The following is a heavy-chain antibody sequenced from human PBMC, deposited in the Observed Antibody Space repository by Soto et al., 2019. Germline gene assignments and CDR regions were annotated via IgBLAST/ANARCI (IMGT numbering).Heavy chain of an antibody. CDR2: IKTDGSEK. J-gene: IGHJ3*01. D-gene: IGHD3-3*01. CDR3: ARGGFFWRAYHSYAFDV. Sequence: EVQLVESGGDLVQPGGSLRLSCAASGFTFSSYWMNWVRQAPGKGLEWVASIKTDGSEKYYVDSVKGRFTISRDNVQRSLYLQMNSLRAEDAALFYCARGGFFWRAYHSYAFDVWGQGTVVTVSS. V-gene: IGHV3-7*01. CDR1: GFTFSSYW.